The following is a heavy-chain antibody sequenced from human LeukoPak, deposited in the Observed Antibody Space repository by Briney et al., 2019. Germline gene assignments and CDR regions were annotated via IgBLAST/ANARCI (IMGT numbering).Heavy chain of an antibody. CDR3: ARDQYDTWSRRGNFDS. CDR2: IKLDESEK. CDR1: GFTFSSAY. Sequence: PGGSLRLSCAASGFTFSSAYMIWVRQAPGKGLEWVANIKLDESEKNYVDSVKGRFTISRDNTKNSLYLQMNNLRAEDTAVFYCARDQYDTWSRRGNFDSWGQGTLVIVSS. V-gene: IGHV3-7*03. J-gene: IGHJ4*02. D-gene: IGHD3-3*01.